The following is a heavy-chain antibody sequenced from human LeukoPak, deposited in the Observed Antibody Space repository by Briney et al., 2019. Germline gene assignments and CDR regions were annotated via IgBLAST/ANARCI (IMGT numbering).Heavy chain of an antibody. V-gene: IGHV3-23*03. Sequence: GGSLRLSCAASGFTFSSYAMSWVRQAPGKGLEWVSVIYSGGSTYYADSVKGRFTISRDNSKNTPYLQMNSLRAEDTAMYYCAKDREGGLWGQGTLVTVSS. CDR3: AKDREGGL. J-gene: IGHJ4*02. CDR1: GFTFSSYA. CDR2: IYSGGST. D-gene: IGHD3-16*01.